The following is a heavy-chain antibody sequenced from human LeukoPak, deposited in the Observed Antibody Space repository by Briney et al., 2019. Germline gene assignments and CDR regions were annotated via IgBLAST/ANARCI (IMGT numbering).Heavy chain of an antibody. V-gene: IGHV4-61*02. Sequence: SETLSLTCTVSGGSISSGSYYWSWIRQPAGKGLEWIGRIYTSGSTNYNPSLKSRVTILVDTSKNQFSLKLSSMTAADTAVYYCARDSDAFDIWGQGTMVTVSS. J-gene: IGHJ3*02. CDR1: GGSISSGSYY. CDR2: IYTSGST. CDR3: ARDSDAFDI.